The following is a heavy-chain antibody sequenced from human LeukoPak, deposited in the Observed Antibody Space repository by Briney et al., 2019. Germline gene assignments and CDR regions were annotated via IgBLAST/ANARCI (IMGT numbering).Heavy chain of an antibody. V-gene: IGHV4-30-4*08. CDR3: AAHGGSDFWSGYYTGGDAFDI. D-gene: IGHD3-3*01. CDR1: GGSISSGDYY. Sequence: SETLSLTCTVSGGSISSGDYYWSWIRQPPWKGLEWIGYIYYSGSTYYNPSLKSRVTISVDTSKNQFSLKLSSVTAADTAVYYCAAHGGSDFWSGYYTGGDAFDIWGQGTMVTVSS. CDR2: IYYSGST. J-gene: IGHJ3*02.